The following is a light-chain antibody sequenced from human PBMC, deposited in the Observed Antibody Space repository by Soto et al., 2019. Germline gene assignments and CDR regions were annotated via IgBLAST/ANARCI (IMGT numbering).Light chain of an antibody. CDR3: SSYTSSSPYV. CDR2: EIS. CDR1: SSDFGHYNY. V-gene: IGLV2-14*01. Sequence: QSVLTQPASVSGSPGQSITISCTGTSSDFGHYNYVSWYQQHPGKAPKLMIYEISLRSSGVSNRFSGSKSGNTASLTISGLQAEDEADYYCSSYTSSSPYVFGTGTKVTVL. J-gene: IGLJ1*01.